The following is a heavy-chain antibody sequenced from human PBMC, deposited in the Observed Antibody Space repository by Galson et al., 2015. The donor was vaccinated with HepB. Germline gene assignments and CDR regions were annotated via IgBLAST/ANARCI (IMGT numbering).Heavy chain of an antibody. J-gene: IGHJ5*02. CDR1: GYTFANYG. V-gene: IGHV1-18*01. Sequence: SVKVSCKASGYTFANYGISWVRQAPGQGLEWMGWISSYNGDTISAQKFRGRVTMTTDTPTTTAYMELRSLRSDDTAVYYCARDRNRYSSSWAYNWFDPWGQGTLVTVSS. CDR2: ISSYNGDT. CDR3: ARDRNRYSSSWAYNWFDP. D-gene: IGHD6-13*01.